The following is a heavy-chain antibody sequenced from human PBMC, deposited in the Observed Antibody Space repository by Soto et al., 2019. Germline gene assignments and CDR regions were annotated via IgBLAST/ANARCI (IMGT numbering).Heavy chain of an antibody. Sequence: QVQLVQSGAEVKKPGASVKVSCKASGYTFTTYNIHWVRQAPGQGLEWVGMINPRGFFTTYAQKFRGRVPMTGDTSTSVVYMELTNLLSEYTAMYYCARAAGRFGELVWCDPWGQGTLVAVSS. CDR1: GYTFTTYN. CDR2: INPRGFFT. CDR3: ARAAGRFGELVWCDP. J-gene: IGHJ5*02. V-gene: IGHV1-46*01. D-gene: IGHD3-10*01.